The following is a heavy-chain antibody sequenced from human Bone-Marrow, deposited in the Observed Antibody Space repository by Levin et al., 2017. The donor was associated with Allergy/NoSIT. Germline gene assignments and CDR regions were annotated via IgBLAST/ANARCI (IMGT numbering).Heavy chain of an antibody. CDR1: GFTFTRFA. CDR2: FANTAKT. CDR3: AKDHESSGWPTFDL. V-gene: IGHV3-23*05. J-gene: IGHJ4*02. D-gene: IGHD6-19*01. Sequence: PGGSLRLSCAASGFTFTRFALSWVRQAPGKGLEWVASFANTAKTYYADSVMGRFTISRDTSTNTLFLQMNSLRAEDMAVYYCAKDHESSGWPTFDLWGQGTLVTVSS.